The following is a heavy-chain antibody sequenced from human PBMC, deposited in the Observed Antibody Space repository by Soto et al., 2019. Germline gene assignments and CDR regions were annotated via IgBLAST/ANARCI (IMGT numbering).Heavy chain of an antibody. CDR1: GFTFSSYG. V-gene: IGHV3-33*01. D-gene: IGHD2-2*01. CDR3: TTDRIVVVPAAIRPPTYYYYYGMDV. Sequence: HPGGSLRLSCAASGFTFSSYGMHWVRQAPGKGLEWVAVIWYDGSNKYYADSVKGRFTISRDNSKNTLYLQMNSLKTEDTAVYYCTTDRIVVVPAAIRPPTYYYYYGMDVWGQGTTVTVSS. CDR2: IWYDGSNK. J-gene: IGHJ6*02.